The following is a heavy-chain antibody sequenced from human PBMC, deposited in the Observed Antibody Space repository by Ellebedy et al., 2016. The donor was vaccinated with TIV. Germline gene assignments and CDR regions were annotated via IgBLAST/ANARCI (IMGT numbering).Heavy chain of an antibody. D-gene: IGHD2-2*01. CDR3: ARDLGYCSSTSCYQYNWFDP. CDR2: IYTSGST. V-gene: IGHV4-4*07. J-gene: IGHJ5*02. CDR1: GGSISSYY. Sequence: SETLSLXXTVSGGSISSYYWSWIRQPAGKGLEWIGRIYTSGSTNYNPSLKSRVTMLVDTSKNQFSLKLSSVTAADTAVYYCARDLGYCSSTSCYQYNWFDPWGQGTLVTVSS.